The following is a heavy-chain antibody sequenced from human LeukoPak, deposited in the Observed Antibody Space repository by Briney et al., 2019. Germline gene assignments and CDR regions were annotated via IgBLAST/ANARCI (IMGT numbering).Heavy chain of an antibody. V-gene: IGHV3-21*01. D-gene: IGHD2-15*01. CDR1: GFTFSSYS. J-gene: IGHJ5*02. Sequence: GGSLRLSCAASGFTFSSYSMNWVRQAPGKGLEWVSSISSSSSYIYYADSVKGRSTISRDNAKNSLYLQMNSLRAEDTAVYYCARDGPSRSPTSGWFDPCGQGTLVTVSS. CDR3: ARDGPSRSPTSGWFDP. CDR2: ISSSSSYI.